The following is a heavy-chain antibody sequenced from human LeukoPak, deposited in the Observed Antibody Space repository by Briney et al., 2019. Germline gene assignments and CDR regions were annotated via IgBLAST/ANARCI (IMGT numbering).Heavy chain of an antibody. V-gene: IGHV4-39*07. CDR1: GGSISSSSYY. J-gene: IGHJ5*02. CDR2: IYTSGST. Sequence: PSETLSLTCTVSGGSISSSSYYWGWIRQPPGKGLEWIGRIYTSGSTNYNPSLKSRVTISVDTSKNQFSLKLSSVTAADTAVYYCATFRAWGQGTLVTVSS. CDR3: ATFRA.